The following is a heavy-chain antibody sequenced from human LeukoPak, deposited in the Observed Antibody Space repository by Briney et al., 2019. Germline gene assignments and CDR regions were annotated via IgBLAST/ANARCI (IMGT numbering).Heavy chain of an antibody. Sequence: GGSLRLSCAASGFTFDDYAMHWVRQAPGKGLEWVSSISWNSGTIDYADSVKGRFTISRDNAKNSLYLQMNSLRPEDTALYYCAKDVDSTWGSIDYWGQGILVTVSS. V-gene: IGHV3-9*01. J-gene: IGHJ4*02. CDR2: ISWNSGTI. D-gene: IGHD3-16*01. CDR1: GFTFDDYA. CDR3: AKDVDSTWGSIDY.